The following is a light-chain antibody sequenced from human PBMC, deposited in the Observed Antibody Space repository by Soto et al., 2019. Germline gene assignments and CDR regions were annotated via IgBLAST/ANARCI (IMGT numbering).Light chain of an antibody. J-gene: IGKJ2*01. CDR1: QSVSSN. Sequence: EIVMTQSPATLSVSPGERATLSCRASQSVSSNLAWYQQKTGQAPRLLIYGASTRATGITARFSGSGSGTEFTLTISSLQSEEFAVYYCQQYNNWPHTFGQGTKLEIK. V-gene: IGKV3-15*01. CDR3: QQYNNWPHT. CDR2: GAS.